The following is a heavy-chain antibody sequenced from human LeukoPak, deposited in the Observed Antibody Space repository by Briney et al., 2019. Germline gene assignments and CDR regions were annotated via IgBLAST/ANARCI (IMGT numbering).Heavy chain of an antibody. V-gene: IGHV3-23*01. CDR1: GFTFSSYA. D-gene: IGHD2-8*02. CDR2: ITGSGGTT. J-gene: IGHJ3*02. CDR3: VRQVGEGLVEAFDI. Sequence: GGSLRLSCAASGFTFSSYAMSWVRQAPGKGLEWVSAITGSGGTTYYADSVKGRFTISRDNSKNTLYLQMNNLRAEDTAVYSCVRQVGEGLVEAFDIWGQGRMVTVSS.